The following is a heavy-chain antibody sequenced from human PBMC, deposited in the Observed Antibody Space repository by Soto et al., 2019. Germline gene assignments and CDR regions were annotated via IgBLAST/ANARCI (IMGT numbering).Heavy chain of an antibody. V-gene: IGHV3-23*01. J-gene: IGHJ4*02. CDR1: GFSFSHYA. Sequence: LRLSCATSGFSFSHYAMSWVRQASGKGLEWVAGITSSGYTYYVDSLKGRFTISRDNSKNTLYLQMNSLRTEDTAVYYCAKDVIDYSNSYFDHWGQGTRVTVSS. D-gene: IGHD4-4*01. CDR2: ITSSGYT. CDR3: AKDVIDYSNSYFDH.